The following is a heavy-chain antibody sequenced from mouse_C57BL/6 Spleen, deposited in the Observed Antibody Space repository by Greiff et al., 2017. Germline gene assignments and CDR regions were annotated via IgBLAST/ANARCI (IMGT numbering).Heavy chain of an antibody. Sequence: VQLQQPGTELVKPGASVKLSCKASGYTFTSYWMHWVKQRPGQGLEWIGNINPSNGGTNYNEKFKSKATLTVDKSSSTAYMQLSSLTAEDSAVYYCARSRCDGYYVAYWGQGTLVTVSA. V-gene: IGHV1-53*01. CDR2: INPSNGGT. D-gene: IGHD2-3*01. CDR3: ARSRCDGYYVAY. CDR1: GYTFTSYW. J-gene: IGHJ3*01.